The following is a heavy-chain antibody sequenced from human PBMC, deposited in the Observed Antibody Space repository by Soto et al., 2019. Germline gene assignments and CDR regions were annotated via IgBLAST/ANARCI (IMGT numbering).Heavy chain of an antibody. CDR3: ARAERIAVAGFDY. CDR1: GGSISSYY. Sequence: QVQLQESGPGLVKPSETLSLTCTVSGGSISSYYWSWIRQPPGKGLEWIGYIYYSGSTNYNPSLKRRVTISVDTSTNEFSLKLSPVTAAHTAVYYCARAERIAVAGFDYWAQGTLVTVSS. D-gene: IGHD6-19*01. CDR2: IYYSGST. J-gene: IGHJ4*02. V-gene: IGHV4-59*01.